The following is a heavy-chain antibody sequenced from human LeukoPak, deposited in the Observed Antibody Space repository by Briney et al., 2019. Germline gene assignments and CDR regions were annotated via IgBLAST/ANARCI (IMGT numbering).Heavy chain of an antibody. V-gene: IGHV1-69*13. CDR2: IIPIFGTA. CDR3: ARDWVYGSTRYWYFDL. CDR1: GGTFSSYA. D-gene: IGHD2-2*01. Sequence: SVKVSCKASGGTFSSYAISWVRQAPGQGLEWMGGIIPIFGTANYAQKFQGRVTITADESTSTAYMELSSLRPEDTAVYYCARDWVYGSTRYWYFDLWGRGTLVTVSS. J-gene: IGHJ2*01.